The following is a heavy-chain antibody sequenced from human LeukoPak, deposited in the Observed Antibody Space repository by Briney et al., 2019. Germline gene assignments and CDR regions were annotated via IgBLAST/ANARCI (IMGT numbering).Heavy chain of an antibody. J-gene: IGHJ6*02. CDR2: ISYDGSNK. CDR3: ARDSKARWQTPGGYYGMDV. Sequence: GGSLRLSCAASGFTFSSYAMHRVRQAPGKGLEGVAVISYDGSNKYYADSVKGRFTISRDNSKNTLYLQMNSLRAEDTAVYYCARDSKARWQTPGGYYGMDVWGQGTTVTVSS. V-gene: IGHV3-30*14. CDR1: GFTFSSYA. D-gene: IGHD4-23*01.